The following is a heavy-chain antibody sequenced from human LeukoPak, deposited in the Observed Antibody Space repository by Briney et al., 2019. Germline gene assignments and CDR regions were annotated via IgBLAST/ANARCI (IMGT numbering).Heavy chain of an antibody. D-gene: IGHD3-9*01. J-gene: IGHJ4*02. CDR1: GGSISSYY. Sequence: SGTLSLTCTVSGGSISSYYWSWIRQPPGKGLEWIGYIYYSGSTNYNPSLKSRVAISVDTSKNQFSLKLSSVTAADTAVYYCARASYDILTGYPYYFDYWGQGTLVTVSS. CDR2: IYYSGST. V-gene: IGHV4-59*01. CDR3: ARASYDILTGYPYYFDY.